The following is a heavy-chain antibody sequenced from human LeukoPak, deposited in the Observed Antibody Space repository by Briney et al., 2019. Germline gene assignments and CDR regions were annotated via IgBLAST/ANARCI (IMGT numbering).Heavy chain of an antibody. D-gene: IGHD1-26*01. CDR1: GFTFSGYG. CDR3: AKIVGVYFGAFDI. J-gene: IGHJ3*02. Sequence: PGKSLRLSCAASGFTFSGYGMHWVRQAPGKGLEWVTVIWSDGSNKYYADSVKGRFTISRDNSKNTLYLQMNSLRAEDTAVYYCAKIVGVYFGAFDIWGQGTMVTVSS. V-gene: IGHV3-33*06. CDR2: IWSDGSNK.